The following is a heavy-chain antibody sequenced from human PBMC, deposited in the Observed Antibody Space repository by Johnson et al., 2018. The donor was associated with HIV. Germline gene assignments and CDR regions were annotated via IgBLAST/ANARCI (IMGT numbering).Heavy chain of an antibody. CDR1: GFTFSSYA. V-gene: IGHV3-30*04. CDR3: AKDRGYGGNLDAFDI. Sequence: QVQLVESGGGVVQPGRSLRLSCAASGFTFSSYAMHWVRQAPGKGLEWVAVISYDGSNKYYADSVQGRFTISRDNSKNTLYLQMNSLRAEDTAVYYCAKDRGYGGNLDAFDIWGQGTMVTVSS. CDR2: ISYDGSNK. J-gene: IGHJ3*02. D-gene: IGHD4-23*01.